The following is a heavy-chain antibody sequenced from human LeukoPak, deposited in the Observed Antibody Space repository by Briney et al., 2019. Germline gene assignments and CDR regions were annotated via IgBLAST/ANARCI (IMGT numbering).Heavy chain of an antibody. CDR2: IKQDGSEK. D-gene: IGHD3-3*01. CDR1: GFTFSSYW. Sequence: GGSLRLSCAASGFTFSSYWMSWVRQAPGKGLEWVANIKQDGSEKYYVDSVKSRFTISRGNAKNSLYLQMNSLRAEDTAVYYCARAYDFWRDYGMDVWGQGTTVTVSS. CDR3: ARAYDFWRDYGMDV. J-gene: IGHJ6*02. V-gene: IGHV3-7*03.